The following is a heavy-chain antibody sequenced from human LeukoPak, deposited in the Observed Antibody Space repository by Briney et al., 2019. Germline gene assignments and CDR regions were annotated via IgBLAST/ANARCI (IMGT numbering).Heavy chain of an antibody. CDR1: GYSISSGYY. D-gene: IGHD2-21*02. CDR3: ASVTNYYMDV. Sequence: PSETLSLTCTVSGYSISSGYYWGWIRQPPGKGLEWIGSIYHSGSTYYNPSLKSRVTISVDTSENQFSLKLSSVTAADTAVYYCASVTNYYMDVWGKGTTVTVSS. V-gene: IGHV4-38-2*02. J-gene: IGHJ6*03. CDR2: IYHSGST.